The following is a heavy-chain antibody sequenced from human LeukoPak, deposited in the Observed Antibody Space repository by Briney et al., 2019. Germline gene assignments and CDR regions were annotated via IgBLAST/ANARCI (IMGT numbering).Heavy chain of an antibody. V-gene: IGHV3-21*01. Sequence: KSGGSLRLSCAASGFTFSSYSMNWVRQAPGKGLEWVSSISSSSSYIYYADSVKGRFTISRDNAKNSLYLQMNSLRAEDTAVYYCARDKSHSSGWYGSAFDIWGQGTMVTVSS. J-gene: IGHJ3*02. CDR3: ARDKSHSSGWYGSAFDI. CDR1: GFTFSSYS. CDR2: ISSSSSYI. D-gene: IGHD6-19*01.